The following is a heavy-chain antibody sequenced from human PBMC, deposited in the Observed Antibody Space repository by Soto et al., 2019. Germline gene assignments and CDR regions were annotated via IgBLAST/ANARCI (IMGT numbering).Heavy chain of an antibody. D-gene: IGHD6-6*01. CDR1: GGSFSGYY. V-gene: IGHV4-34*01. J-gene: IGHJ6*02. Sequence: SETLSLTCAVYGGSFSGYYWSWIRQPPGKGLEWIGEIYHSESTNYNPSLKSRVTISVDTSKNHFSMKLSSVTAADTAVYYCARGYSSSSPVYYYGMDVWGQGTTVTVSS. CDR2: IYHSEST. CDR3: ARGYSSSSPVYYYGMDV.